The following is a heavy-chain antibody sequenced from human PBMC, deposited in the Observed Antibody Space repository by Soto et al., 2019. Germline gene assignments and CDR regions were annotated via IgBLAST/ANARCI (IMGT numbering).Heavy chain of an antibody. CDR1: GFTFSNYW. CDR3: ARGDCVGGTCYSLAGSFYYYMDV. V-gene: IGHV3-74*02. Sequence: EVQLVESGGGLVQPGGSLRLSCAASGFTFSNYWMYWVRQAPGKGLEWVSRINSDGSVSSYADSVNGRLTISRDNVKNTLYLQMDSLRAEDTAVYYCARGDCVGGTCYSLAGSFYYYMDVWGKGTTVTVFS. J-gene: IGHJ6*03. D-gene: IGHD2-15*01. CDR2: INSDGSVS.